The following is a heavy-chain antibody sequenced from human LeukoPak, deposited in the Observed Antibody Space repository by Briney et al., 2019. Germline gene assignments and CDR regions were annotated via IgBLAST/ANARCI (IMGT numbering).Heavy chain of an antibody. CDR2: IYTSGST. V-gene: IGHV4-61*02. J-gene: IGHJ4*02. CDR3: ARSLDGDYDPARPYFDY. D-gene: IGHD4-17*01. Sequence: SSETLSLTCTVSGGSISSGSYYWSWIRQPAGKGLEWIGRIYTSGSTNYNPPLKSRVTISVDTSKNQFSLKLSSVTAADTAVYYCARSLDGDYDPARPYFDYWGQGTLVTVSS. CDR1: GGSISSGSYY.